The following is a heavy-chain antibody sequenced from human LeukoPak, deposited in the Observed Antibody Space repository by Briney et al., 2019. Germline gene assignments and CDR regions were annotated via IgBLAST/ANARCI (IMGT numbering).Heavy chain of an antibody. CDR2: ISTYNGNT. CDR3: ARDLDYYDSSGSGWFDP. Sequence: ASVKVSCKASGYTFSSYGISWVRQAPGQGLEWMGRISTYNGNTNYAQKFQGRVTMTTDTSTNTAYMELRSLRSDDTAVHYCARDLDYYDSSGSGWFDPWGQGTLVTVSS. D-gene: IGHD3-22*01. J-gene: IGHJ5*02. CDR1: GYTFSSYG. V-gene: IGHV1-18*01.